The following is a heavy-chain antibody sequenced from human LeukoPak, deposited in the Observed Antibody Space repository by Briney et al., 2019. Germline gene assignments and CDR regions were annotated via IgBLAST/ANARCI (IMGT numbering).Heavy chain of an antibody. CDR3: AGDRKAGYSYAYFDY. D-gene: IGHD5-18*01. CDR2: ISYDGSNK. V-gene: IGHV3-30-3*01. Sequence: GGSLRLSCVASGFSISSHWMSWVRQAPGKGLEWVAVISYDGSNKYYADSVKGRFTISRDNSKNTLYLQMNSLRAEDTAVYYCAGDRKAGYSYAYFDYWGQGTLVTVSS. CDR1: GFSISSHW. J-gene: IGHJ4*02.